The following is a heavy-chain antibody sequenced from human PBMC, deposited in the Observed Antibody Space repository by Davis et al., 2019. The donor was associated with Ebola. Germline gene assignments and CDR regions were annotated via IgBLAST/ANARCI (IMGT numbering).Heavy chain of an antibody. V-gene: IGHV4-59*12. D-gene: IGHD6-13*01. J-gene: IGHJ6*02. Sequence: SETLSLTCTVSGGSISSYYWSWIRQPPGKGLEWIGYIYYSGSTNYNPSLKSRVTISVDTSKNQFSLKLSSVTAADTAVYYCARDSSWIYYYYGMDVWGQGTTVTVSS. CDR3: ARDSSWIYYYYGMDV. CDR2: IYYSGST. CDR1: GGSISSYY.